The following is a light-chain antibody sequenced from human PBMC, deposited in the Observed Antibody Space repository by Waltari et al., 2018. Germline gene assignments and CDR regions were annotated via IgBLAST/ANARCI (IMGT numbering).Light chain of an antibody. CDR2: EIN. Sequence: QSALTQPASVAGSPGQTITISCHGTTGEIGSYDIVSWYQHHPDKAPKLIIYEINKRPSGVSNRFSGSKSGHTASLTISGLLAEDEADYYCASYASSLTGVLFGGGTRLTVL. J-gene: IGLJ2*01. V-gene: IGLV2-23*02. CDR1: TGEIGSYDI. CDR3: ASYASSLTGVL.